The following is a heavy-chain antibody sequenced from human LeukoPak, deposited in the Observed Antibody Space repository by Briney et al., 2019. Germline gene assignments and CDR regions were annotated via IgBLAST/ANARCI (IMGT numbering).Heavy chain of an antibody. CDR1: GFTFSSYA. D-gene: IGHD3-22*01. CDR2: ISGSGGST. J-gene: IGHJ4*02. V-gene: IGHV3-23*01. CDR3: ARDRYDSSGYYRDY. Sequence: GGSLRLSCAASGFTFSSYAMNWVRQAPGKGLEWVSAISGSGGSTYYADSVKGRFTISRDNSKNTLYLQMNSLRAEDTAVYCCARDRYDSSGYYRDYWGQGTLVTVSS.